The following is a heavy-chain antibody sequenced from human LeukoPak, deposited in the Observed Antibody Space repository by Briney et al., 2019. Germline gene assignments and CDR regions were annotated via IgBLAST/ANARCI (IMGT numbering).Heavy chain of an antibody. CDR2: IKQDGSET. CDR1: GFTISNYW. D-gene: IGHD4-17*01. Sequence: GGSLRLSCAASGFTISNYWMNWVRQAPGKGLEWVANIKQDGSETHYVDSVKGRFTISRDNAKNSLYLQMNSLRAEDTAVYYCAKDASPYGAFFDYWGQGTLVTVSS. CDR3: AKDASPYGAFFDY. J-gene: IGHJ4*02. V-gene: IGHV3-7*03.